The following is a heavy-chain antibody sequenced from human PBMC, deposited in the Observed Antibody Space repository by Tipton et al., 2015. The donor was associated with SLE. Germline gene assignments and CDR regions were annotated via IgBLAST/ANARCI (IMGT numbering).Heavy chain of an antibody. V-gene: IGHV4-30-2*05. D-gene: IGHD7-27*01. Sequence: LRLSCAVSGDSIRRAGYSWSWIRQPPGKGLEWIGYIYYSGTTYFNPSLKSRVTMSVDTSRNQFSLRLTSVTAADTAVYYCAREWNWGTNFYYYMDVWGTGTTVTVSS. CDR2: IYYSGTT. CDR3: AREWNWGTNFYYYMDV. J-gene: IGHJ6*03. CDR1: GDSIRRAGYS.